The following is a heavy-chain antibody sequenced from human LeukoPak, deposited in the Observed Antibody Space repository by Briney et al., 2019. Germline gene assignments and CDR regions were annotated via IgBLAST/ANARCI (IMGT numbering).Heavy chain of an antibody. Sequence: SVKVSCKASGGTFSSYAISWVRQAPGQGLEWMGGIIPIFGTADYAQKFQGRVTITADESTSTAYMELSSLRSEDTAVYYCARDALKDGYNYVGYWGQGTLVTVSS. CDR1: GGTFSSYA. CDR3: ARDALKDGYNYVGY. CDR2: IIPIFGTA. D-gene: IGHD5-24*01. V-gene: IGHV1-69*13. J-gene: IGHJ4*02.